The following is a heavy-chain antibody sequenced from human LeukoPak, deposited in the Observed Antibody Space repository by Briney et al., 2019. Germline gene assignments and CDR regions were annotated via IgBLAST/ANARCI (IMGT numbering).Heavy chain of an antibody. CDR2: INSGATSE. CDR3: ARVICTGGSCFQNDY. Sequence: GGSLRPSCTASGFIFSNFEMNWVRQAPGKGLQWVAYINSGATSEYYAESVKGRFTISRDNAKNSLYLQMNSLGVQDTAIYYCARVICTGGSCFQNDYWGQGTLVTVSS. D-gene: IGHD2-8*02. V-gene: IGHV3-48*03. CDR1: GFIFSNFE. J-gene: IGHJ4*02.